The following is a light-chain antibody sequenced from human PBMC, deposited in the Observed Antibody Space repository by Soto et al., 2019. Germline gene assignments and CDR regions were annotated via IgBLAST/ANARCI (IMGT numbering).Light chain of an antibody. CDR2: GNS. V-gene: IGLV1-40*01. J-gene: IGLJ1*01. CDR3: QSCDSSLSGDV. CDR1: SSNIGAGNA. Sequence: QSVLTQPPSVSGAPGQRVTISCTGSSSNIGAGNAVHWYQQLPGTSPKLLMYGNSKRASGTPARFSGSKSGTSASLAITGLQAEDEADYYCQSCDSSLSGDVFGTGTKVTVL.